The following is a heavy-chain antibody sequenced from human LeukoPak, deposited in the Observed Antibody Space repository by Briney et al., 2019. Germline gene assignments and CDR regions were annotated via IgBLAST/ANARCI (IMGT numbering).Heavy chain of an antibody. D-gene: IGHD3-16*01. J-gene: IGHJ4*02. Sequence: GGSLRLSCAASGFTFSSYSMNWVRQAPGKGLEWVANIKQDGSDIYYVDSVKGRFIISRDNAKNSLYLQMSSLRAEDTAVYYCTRGGRLHPQSPYWGQGTLVTVSS. V-gene: IGHV3-7*01. CDR1: GFTFSSYS. CDR3: TRGGRLHPQSPY. CDR2: IKQDGSDI.